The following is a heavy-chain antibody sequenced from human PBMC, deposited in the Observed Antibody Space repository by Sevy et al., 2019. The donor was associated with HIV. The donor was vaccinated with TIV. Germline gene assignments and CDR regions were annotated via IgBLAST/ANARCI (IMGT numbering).Heavy chain of an antibody. CDR3: TRGSVTTNYYYMDV. CDR2: IRSKAYGGTT. J-gene: IGHJ6*03. V-gene: IGHV3-49*03. Sequence: GRSLRLSCTASGFTFGDYAMSWFRQAPGKGLEWVGFIRSKAYGGTTEYAASVKDRFTISRDDSKSIAYLQMNSLKTEDTAVYYCTRGSVTTNYYYMDVWGKGTTVTVSS. D-gene: IGHD4-17*01. CDR1: GFTFGDYA.